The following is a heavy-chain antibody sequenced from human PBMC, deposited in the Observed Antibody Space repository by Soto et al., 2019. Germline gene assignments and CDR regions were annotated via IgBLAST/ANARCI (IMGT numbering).Heavy chain of an antibody. Sequence: SETLSLTCTVSGGSISSGDYYWSWISQHPGKGLEWIGYIYYSGNTYYNPSLKSRLTISVDTSKNQFSLMMSSVTAADTAVYYCAKQCMAVVGPCNWFDPWGQGALVTVSS. V-gene: IGHV4-39*01. CDR1: GGSISSGDYY. CDR3: AKQCMAVVGPCNWFDP. CDR2: IYYSGNT. D-gene: IGHD6-19*01. J-gene: IGHJ5*02.